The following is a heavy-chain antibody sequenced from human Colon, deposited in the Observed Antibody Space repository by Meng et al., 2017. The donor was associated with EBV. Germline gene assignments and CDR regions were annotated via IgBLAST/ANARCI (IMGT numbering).Heavy chain of an antibody. CDR1: GGSRSGDY. CDR3: ARRPTGIDY. CDR2: IIHGGSP. V-gene: IGHV4-34*12. D-gene: IGHD2-8*02. Sequence: QVHSQEWGSGLLEPSEHLSLTFAVNGGSRSGDYWNWIRQPPGKGLEWIGEIIHGGSPSYNPSLKSRVTISIDTSKNQLSLMLSSVTAADTAVYYCARRPTGIDYWGQGTLVTVSS. J-gene: IGHJ4*02.